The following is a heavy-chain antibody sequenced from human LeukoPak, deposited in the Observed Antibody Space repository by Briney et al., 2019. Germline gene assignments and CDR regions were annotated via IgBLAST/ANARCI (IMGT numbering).Heavy chain of an antibody. CDR1: GFTFSSYW. J-gene: IGHJ5*02. Sequence: GGSLRLSCAASGFTFSSYWMNWVCQAPGKGLEWVASIKQDGSEHYYVDSVKGRFTISRDNAKNSLYLQMDSLRAEDTAVYYCARRSEGISSSGWFDPWGQGTLVTVSS. CDR2: IKQDGSEH. D-gene: IGHD6-6*01. V-gene: IGHV3-7*01. CDR3: ARRSEGISSSGWFDP.